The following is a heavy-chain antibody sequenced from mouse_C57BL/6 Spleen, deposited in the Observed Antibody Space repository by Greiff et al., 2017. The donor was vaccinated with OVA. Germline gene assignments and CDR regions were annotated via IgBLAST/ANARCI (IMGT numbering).Heavy chain of an antibody. J-gene: IGHJ2*01. CDR3: AKGLRFNYFDY. D-gene: IGHD1-1*01. CDR2: IDPSDSYT. V-gene: IGHV1-50*01. Sequence: QVQLQQPGAELVKPGASVKLSCKASGYIFTSYWMQWVKQRPGQGLEWIGEIDPSDSYTNYNQKFKGKATLTVDTSSSTAYMQLSSLTSEDSAVYYCAKGLRFNYFDYWGQGTTLTVSS. CDR1: GYIFTSYW.